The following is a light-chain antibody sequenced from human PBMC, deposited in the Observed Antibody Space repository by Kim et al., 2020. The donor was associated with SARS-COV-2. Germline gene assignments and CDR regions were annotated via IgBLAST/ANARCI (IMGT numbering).Light chain of an antibody. V-gene: IGLV4-69*01. Sequence: ASVKLTCTRSRWNSSYAIAWHQQQPEKGPRYLRKLNSDGSHSKGDGIPERFSGSSSGAERYLTISSLQSEDEADYYCQTWGTGIGVFGGGTQLTVL. CDR2: LNSDGSH. CDR3: QTWGTGIGV. J-gene: IGLJ3*02. CDR1: RWNSSYA.